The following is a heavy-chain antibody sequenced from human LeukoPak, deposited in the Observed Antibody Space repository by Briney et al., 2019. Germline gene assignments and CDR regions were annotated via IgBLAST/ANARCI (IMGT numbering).Heavy chain of an antibody. J-gene: IGHJ4*02. CDR2: ISGSGGST. V-gene: IGHV3-23*01. D-gene: IGHD6-13*01. Sequence: GGSLRLSCAASGFTFSSYAMSWVRQAPGKGLEGVSAISGSGGSTYYADSVKGRFNISRANSKNTLYLQMNSLRAEDTAVYYCATVAAAGTRRTPYFDYWGQGTLVTVSS. CDR1: GFTFSSYA. CDR3: ATVAAAGTRRTPYFDY.